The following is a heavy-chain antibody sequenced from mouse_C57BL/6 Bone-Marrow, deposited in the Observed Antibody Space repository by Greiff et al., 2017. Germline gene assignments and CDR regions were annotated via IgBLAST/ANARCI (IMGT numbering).Heavy chain of an antibody. Sequence: EVHLVESGGGLVQPGGSMKLSCVASGFTFSNYWMNWVRQSPEKGLEWVAQIRLKSDNYATHYAESVKGRFTISRDDSKSSVYLQMNNLRAEDTGIYYCTPTRPTVRDWYFDVWGTGTTVTVSS. CDR1: GFTFSNYW. V-gene: IGHV6-3*01. J-gene: IGHJ1*03. D-gene: IGHD2-10*01. CDR3: TPTRPTVRDWYFDV. CDR2: IRLKSDNYAT.